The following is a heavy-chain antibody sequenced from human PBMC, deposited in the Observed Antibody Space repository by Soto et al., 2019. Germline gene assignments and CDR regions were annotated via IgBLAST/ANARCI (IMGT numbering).Heavy chain of an antibody. CDR2: IGTIRDT. J-gene: IGHJ5*02. CDR1: GFTFSTYD. CDR3: ATGRSNQYESRPPPNFDP. V-gene: IGHV3-13*01. D-gene: IGHD2-2*01. Sequence: PGGSLRLSCAASGFTFSTYDMHWVRQATGKGLEWVSAIGTIRDTYYLDSVKDRFTISRENAKNSLYLQMNSLIAGDTAVYHCATGRSNQYESRPPPNFDPWGRGTLVTVSS.